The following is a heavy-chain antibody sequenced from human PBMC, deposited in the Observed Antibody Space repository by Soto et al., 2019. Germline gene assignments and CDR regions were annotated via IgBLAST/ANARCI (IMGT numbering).Heavy chain of an antibody. CDR3: AKGGYYSLFDI. J-gene: IGHJ3*02. Sequence: GGSLRLSCVASGFPFSSYAMTWVLQTPGKGLEWVSGISGSGGRTYYADCVKGRFTISRDNSNNTLSLQMHILRVEDTAVYFCAKGGYYSLFDIWGQGTMVTVSS. D-gene: IGHD3-16*01. CDR2: ISGSGGRT. V-gene: IGHV3-23*01. CDR1: GFPFSSYA.